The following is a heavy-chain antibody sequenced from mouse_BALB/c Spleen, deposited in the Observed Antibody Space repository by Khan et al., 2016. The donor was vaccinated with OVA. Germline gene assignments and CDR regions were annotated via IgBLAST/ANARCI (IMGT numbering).Heavy chain of an antibody. CDR3: ARSVYYSGSTFYYFDF. CDR1: GYSITSDYA. V-gene: IGHV3-2*02. Sequence: EVKLLESGPGLMKPPQSLSLTCTVTGYSITSDYAWNWIRQFPGNKLEWMGYISYCGYTSYNPSLKSRISVTRDTSKNQFFLQLNSVTTEDTATYFCARSVYYSGSTFYYFDFWGQGTTLTVSS. CDR2: ISYCGYT. J-gene: IGHJ2*01. D-gene: IGHD1-1*01.